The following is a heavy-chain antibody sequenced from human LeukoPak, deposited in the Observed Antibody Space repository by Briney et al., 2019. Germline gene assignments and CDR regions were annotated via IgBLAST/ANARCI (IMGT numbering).Heavy chain of an antibody. J-gene: IGHJ4*02. CDR1: GYTFTSYG. V-gene: IGHV1-18*01. CDR2: ISAYNGNT. Sequence: ASVKVSCKASGYTFTSYGISWVRQAPGQGLEWMGWISAYNGNTNYAQKLQGRVTMTTDTSTSTAYMELRSLRSDDTAVYYCARDYGSGSYYNYYYFDYWGRGTLVTVSS. D-gene: IGHD3-10*01. CDR3: ARDYGSGSYYNYYYFDY.